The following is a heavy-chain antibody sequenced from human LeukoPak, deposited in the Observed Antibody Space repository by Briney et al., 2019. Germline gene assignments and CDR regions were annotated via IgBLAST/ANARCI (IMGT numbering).Heavy chain of an antibody. J-gene: IGHJ3*02. CDR3: ARPNYDFWSGYYNGAFDI. CDR1: GYTFTSYY. CDR2: INPSGGST. D-gene: IGHD3-3*01. Sequence: GASVKVSRTASGYTFTSYYMHWVRQAPGQGLEWMGIINPSGGSTSYAQKFQGRVTMTRDTSTSTVYMELSSLRSEDTAVYYCARPNYDFWSGYYNGAFDIWGQGTMVTVSS. V-gene: IGHV1-46*01.